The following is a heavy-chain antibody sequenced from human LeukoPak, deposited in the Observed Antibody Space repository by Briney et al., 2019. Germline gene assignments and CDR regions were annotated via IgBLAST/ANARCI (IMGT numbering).Heavy chain of an antibody. CDR3: ARMVRGVITYYGLDV. CDR1: GFTFSSYW. Sequence: GGSLRLSCAASGFTFSSYWMSWVRQAPGKGLEWVANIKQDGNEKYYVDFVKGRFIISRDNAKSSLYLQMNSLRAEDTAVYYCARMVRGVITYYGLDVWGQGTTVTVSS. D-gene: IGHD3-10*01. V-gene: IGHV3-7*03. CDR2: IKQDGNEK. J-gene: IGHJ6*02.